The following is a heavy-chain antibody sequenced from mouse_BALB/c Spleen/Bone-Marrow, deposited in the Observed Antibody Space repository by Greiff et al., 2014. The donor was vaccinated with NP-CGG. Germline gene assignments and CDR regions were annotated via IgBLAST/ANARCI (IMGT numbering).Heavy chain of an antibody. Sequence: VQLQESGAELVRPGVSVKISCKGSGYTFTDYAMHWVKQSHAKSLEWIGVISTYYGDASYNQKFKGKATMTVDKSSSTAYMELARLTSEDSAIYYCAREERDDYAMDYWGQGTSVTVSS. CDR2: ISTYYGDA. CDR1: GYTFTDYA. J-gene: IGHJ4*01. V-gene: IGHV1S137*01. CDR3: AREERDDYAMDY. D-gene: IGHD2-13*01.